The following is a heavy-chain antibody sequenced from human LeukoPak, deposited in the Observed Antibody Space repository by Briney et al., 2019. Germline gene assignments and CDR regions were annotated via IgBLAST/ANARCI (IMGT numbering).Heavy chain of an antibody. Sequence: ASVKVSCKASGYTFTGYYMHWVRQAPGQGLEWMGWINPNSGGTNYAQKFQGRVTMSRDTSISTAYMELSRLRSDDTAVYYCARFGGGTPWTYYWGQGTLVTVSS. CDR1: GYTFTGYY. CDR2: INPNSGGT. V-gene: IGHV1-2*02. J-gene: IGHJ4*02. D-gene: IGHD2-15*01. CDR3: ARFGGGTPWTYY.